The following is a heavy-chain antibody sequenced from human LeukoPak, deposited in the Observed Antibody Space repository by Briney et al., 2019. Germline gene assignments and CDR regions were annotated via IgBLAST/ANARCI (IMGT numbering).Heavy chain of an antibody. CDR1: GFTFSSYG. Sequence: GGSLRLSCAASGFTFSSYGMHWVRQAPGKGGEGVAFIRDEGRNKYYAVSVKGRFTISRDNSKNPLYLQMNSLRAEDTAVYYCARDLRPSPNRQWFGEFQSFQHWGQGTLVTVSS. CDR2: IRDEGRNK. J-gene: IGHJ1*01. CDR3: ARDLRPSPNRQWFGEFQSFQH. D-gene: IGHD3-10*01. V-gene: IGHV3-30*02.